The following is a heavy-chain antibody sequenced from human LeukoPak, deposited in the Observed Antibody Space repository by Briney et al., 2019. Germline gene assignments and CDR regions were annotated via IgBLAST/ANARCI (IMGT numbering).Heavy chain of an antibody. J-gene: IGHJ4*02. CDR2: INQDGSEK. V-gene: IGHV3-7*03. CDR1: GFTFRSYW. Sequence: GGSLRLSCAASGFTFRSYWMSWVRQAPGKGLEWVANINQDGSEKNFVDSVKGRFSISRDNAENSLYLQMNSLRAEDTAVYYCARRGSYSIHDCWGQGTLVTASS. CDR3: ARRGSYSIHDC. D-gene: IGHD2-15*01.